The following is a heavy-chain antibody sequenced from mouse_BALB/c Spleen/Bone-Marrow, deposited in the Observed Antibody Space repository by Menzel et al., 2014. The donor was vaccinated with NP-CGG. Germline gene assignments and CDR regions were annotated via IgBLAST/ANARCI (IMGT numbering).Heavy chain of an antibody. CDR1: GFDFSRYW. CDR3: ARQGCYGKGDY. Sequence: EVMLVESGGGMVQPGGSLQLSCAASGFDFSRYWMSWVRQPPGKGLEWIGEINPDSSTINYTPSLKDKFIISRDNAKNTLYLQMSKVRSEDTALYYCARQGCYGKGDYRGQGTPLTVSS. V-gene: IGHV4-1*02. J-gene: IGHJ2*01. D-gene: IGHD2-1*01. CDR2: INPDSSTI.